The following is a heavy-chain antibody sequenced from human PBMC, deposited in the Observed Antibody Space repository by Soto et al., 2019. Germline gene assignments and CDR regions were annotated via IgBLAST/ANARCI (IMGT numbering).Heavy chain of an antibody. J-gene: IGHJ4*02. V-gene: IGHV1-8*01. D-gene: IGHD6-13*01. CDR2: MNPNSGNT. CDR3: ARERAAAGFDY. CDR1: GYTFTSYD. Sequence: QVQLVQSGAEVKKPGASVKVSCKASGYTFTSYDINWVRQATGQGLEWMGWMNPNSGNTGYAQEFQGRVTMTRNTCISTAYMDLRSLRSDDAAVYYCARERAAAGFDYWGQGTLVTVSS.